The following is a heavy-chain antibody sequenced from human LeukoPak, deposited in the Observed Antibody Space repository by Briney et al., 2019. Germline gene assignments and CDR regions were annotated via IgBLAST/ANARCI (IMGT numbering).Heavy chain of an antibody. V-gene: IGHV4-39*07. Sequence: KPSETLSLTCTVSGGSISSSSYYWGWIRQPPGKGLGWIGSIYYSGSTYYNPSLKSRVTISVDTSKNQFSLKLSSVTAADTAVYYCAAKGYSYGFWGQGTLVTVSS. CDR1: GGSISSSSYY. CDR2: IYYSGST. J-gene: IGHJ4*02. CDR3: AAKGYSYGF. D-gene: IGHD5-18*01.